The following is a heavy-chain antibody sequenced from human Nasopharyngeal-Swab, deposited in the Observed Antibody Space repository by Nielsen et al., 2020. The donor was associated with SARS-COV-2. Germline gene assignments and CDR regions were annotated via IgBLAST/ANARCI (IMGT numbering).Heavy chain of an antibody. J-gene: IGHJ4*02. V-gene: IGHV3-30*04. CDR1: GFTFSSYA. CDR2: ISYDGSNK. CDR3: ARDPGYGDYEIY. D-gene: IGHD4-17*01. Sequence: GESLKISCAASGFTFSSYAMHWVRQAPGKGLEWVAVISYDGSNKYYADSVKGRFTISRDNSKNTLYLQMNSLRAEDTAVYYCARDPGYGDYEIYWGQGTPVTVSS.